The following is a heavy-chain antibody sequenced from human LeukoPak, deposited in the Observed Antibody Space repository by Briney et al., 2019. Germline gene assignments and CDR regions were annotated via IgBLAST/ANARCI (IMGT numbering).Heavy chain of an antibody. V-gene: IGHV1-2*06. J-gene: IGHJ4*02. CDR2: INPNSGGT. CDR3: ARLQGYSGYDWVFDY. CDR1: GYTFTGYY. Sequence: ASVKVSCKASGYTFTGYYMHWVRQAPGQGLEWMGRINPNSGGTNYAQKFQGRVTMTRDTSISTAYMELSRLRSDDTAVYYCARLQGYSGYDWVFDYWGQGPLVPVSS. D-gene: IGHD5-12*01.